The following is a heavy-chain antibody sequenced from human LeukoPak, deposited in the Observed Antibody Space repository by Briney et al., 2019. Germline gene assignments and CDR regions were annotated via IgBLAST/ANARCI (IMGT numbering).Heavy chain of an antibody. CDR1: GFTFSSYA. Sequence: GGSLRLSCAASGFTFSSYAMSWVRQAPGKGLEWVSAISGSGGSTYYADSVKGRFTISRDNSKNTLYLQMNSLRAEDTAVYYCAKDMWQGSGGYAQLGYWGQGTLVTVSS. J-gene: IGHJ4*02. V-gene: IGHV3-23*01. D-gene: IGHD6-19*01. CDR3: AKDMWQGSGGYAQLGY. CDR2: ISGSGGST.